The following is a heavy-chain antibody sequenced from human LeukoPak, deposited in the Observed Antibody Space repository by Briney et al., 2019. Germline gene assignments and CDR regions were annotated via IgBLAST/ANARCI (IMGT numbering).Heavy chain of an antibody. Sequence: PSETLSLTCTVSGGSISSYYWGWIRQPPGKGLEWIASMYHSGDTYYNPSLRSRVTISVDTSKNQLSLKLSSVTAADTAEYYCARSKAHLSTSWYGNWFDPWGQGTLVTVSS. D-gene: IGHD6-13*01. V-gene: IGHV4-38-2*02. J-gene: IGHJ5*02. CDR2: MYHSGDT. CDR1: GGSISSYY. CDR3: ARSKAHLSTSWYGNWFDP.